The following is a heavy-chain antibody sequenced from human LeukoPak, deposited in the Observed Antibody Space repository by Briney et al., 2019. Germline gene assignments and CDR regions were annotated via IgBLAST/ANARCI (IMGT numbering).Heavy chain of an antibody. D-gene: IGHD1-26*01. J-gene: IGHJ3*02. Sequence: SETLSLTCTVSGGSISSYYWSWIRQPPGKGLEWIGSIYYSGSTYYNPSLKSRVTISVDTSKNQFSLKLSSVTAADTAVYYCARDLGVGADDAFDIWGQGTMVTVSS. CDR3: ARDLGVGADDAFDI. CDR2: IYYSGST. CDR1: GGSISSYY. V-gene: IGHV4-59*12.